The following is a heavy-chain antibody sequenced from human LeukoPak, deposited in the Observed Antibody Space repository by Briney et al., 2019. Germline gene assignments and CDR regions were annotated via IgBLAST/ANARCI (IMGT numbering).Heavy chain of an antibody. Sequence: PGESLKISFQGSGCRFTSYWIGWVLRLPGKGLEWMGIIYSGDSDTKYSPSFQDQGTISAGKSISTAYLQWSSLKASDTAMYYCARHVSCSGGSCYSDYYYGMDVWGQGTTVTVSS. V-gene: IGHV5-51*01. J-gene: IGHJ6*02. CDR3: ARHVSCSGGSCYSDYYYGMDV. D-gene: IGHD2-15*01. CDR1: GCRFTSYW. CDR2: IYSGDSDT.